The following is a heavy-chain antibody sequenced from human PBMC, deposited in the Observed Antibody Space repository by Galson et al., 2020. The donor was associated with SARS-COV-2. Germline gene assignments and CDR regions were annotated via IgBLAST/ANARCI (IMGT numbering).Heavy chain of an antibody. V-gene: IGHV3-72*01. CDR1: GFTFSDHY. D-gene: IGHD6-19*01. CDR2: TRNKANSYTT. CDR3: AREWGIAVAATYYYYGMDV. Sequence: TGGSLRLSCAASGFTFSDHYMDWVRQAPGKGLEWVGRTRNKANSYTTEYAASVKGRFTISRDDSKNSLYLQMNSLKTEDTAVYYCAREWGIAVAATYYYYGMDVWGQGTTVTVSS. J-gene: IGHJ6*02.